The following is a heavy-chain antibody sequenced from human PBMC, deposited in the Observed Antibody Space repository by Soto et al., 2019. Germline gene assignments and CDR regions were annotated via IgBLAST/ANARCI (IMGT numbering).Heavy chain of an antibody. CDR1: GYTFTAYY. Sequence: ASVKVSCKASGYTFTAYYMHWVRQAPGQGLEWMGWINPNSGGTNYAQKFQGRVTMTRDTSISTAYMELSRLRSDDTAVYYCARVHYDSVPADYWGQGTQVTVSS. CDR3: ARVHYDSVPADY. D-gene: IGHD3-22*01. CDR2: INPNSGGT. J-gene: IGHJ4*02. V-gene: IGHV1-2*02.